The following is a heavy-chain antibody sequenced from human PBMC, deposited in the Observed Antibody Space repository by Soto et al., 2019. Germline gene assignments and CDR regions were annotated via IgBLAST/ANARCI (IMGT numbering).Heavy chain of an antibody. CDR2: INHSGST. Sequence: SETLSLTCAVYGGSFSGYYWSWIRQPPGKGLEWIGEINHSGSTNYNPSLKSRVTISVDTSKNQFSLKLSSVTAADTAVYYCARQVPDGSGSYYDYWGQGTLVTVSS. CDR1: GGSFSGYY. J-gene: IGHJ4*02. CDR3: ARQVPDGSGSYYDY. V-gene: IGHV4-34*01. D-gene: IGHD3-10*01.